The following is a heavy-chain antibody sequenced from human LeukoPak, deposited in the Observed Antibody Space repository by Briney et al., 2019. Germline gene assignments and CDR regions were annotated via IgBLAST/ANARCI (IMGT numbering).Heavy chain of an antibody. CDR2: ISSSSSYI. CDR3: ARLVLSRSWFDDF. CDR1: GFTFSSYS. D-gene: IGHD6-13*01. Sequence: PGGSLRLSCAASGFTFSSYSMSWVRQAPGKGLEWVSSISSSSSYIYYADSVKGRFTISRDNAKNSLYLQMNSLRAEDTAVYYCARLVLSRSWFDDFWGQGTLVTVSS. V-gene: IGHV3-21*01. J-gene: IGHJ4*02.